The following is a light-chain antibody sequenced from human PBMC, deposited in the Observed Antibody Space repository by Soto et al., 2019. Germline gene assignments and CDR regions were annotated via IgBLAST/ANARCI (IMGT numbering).Light chain of an antibody. V-gene: IGKV3-15*01. CDR2: GAS. CDR1: QSVSSN. J-gene: IGKJ1*01. CDR3: QQYDNRRT. Sequence: EIVMTQSPATLSVSPGERATLSCRASQSVSSNLAWYQQKPGQAPRLLIYGASARAPGIPARFSGSGSGTEFTLTISSLQSEDFAVYYCQQYDNRRTFGQGTKVDIK.